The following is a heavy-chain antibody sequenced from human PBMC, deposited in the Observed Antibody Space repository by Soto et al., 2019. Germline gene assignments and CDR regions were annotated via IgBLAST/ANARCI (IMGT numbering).Heavy chain of an antibody. CDR3: ARQASYWHGGGGWLDP. D-gene: IGHD3-16*01. CDR2: IGTRHDG. CDR1: GFTFSAFD. V-gene: IGHV3-13*01. J-gene: IGHJ5*02. Sequence: ESGGGLVQPGGSLRLSCAASGFTFSAFDMHWVRQPTGKGLEWVSAIGTRHDGYYADSAKGRFTISRENAKNSLYLQMNSLRDEDTAVYYCARQASYWHGGGGWLDPWGQGILVTVSS.